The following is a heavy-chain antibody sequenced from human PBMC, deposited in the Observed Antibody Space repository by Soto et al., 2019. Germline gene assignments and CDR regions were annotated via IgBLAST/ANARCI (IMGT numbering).Heavy chain of an antibody. CDR2: ISYSGST. Sequence: SETLSLTCTVSGGSISSSSYYWGWIRQPPGKGLEWIGCISYSGSTYYNPSLKSRVTISEGTSKNQISLTVNSVTAADTAVYYCTRQRFGELWHSDSWGQGVLVTVSS. CDR1: GGSISSSSYY. D-gene: IGHD3-10*01. CDR3: TRQRFGELWHSDS. J-gene: IGHJ4*02. V-gene: IGHV4-39*07.